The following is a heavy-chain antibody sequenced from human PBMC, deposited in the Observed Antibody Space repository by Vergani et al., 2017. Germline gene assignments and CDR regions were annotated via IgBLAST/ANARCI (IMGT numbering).Heavy chain of an antibody. CDR3: ARSLKRWDAFDI. CDR1: GFTFSSYD. J-gene: IGHJ3*02. CDR2: IGTAGDT. Sequence: EVQLVESGGGLVQPGGSLRLSCAASGFTFSSYDMHWVRQATGKGLEWVSAIGTAGDTYYPGSVKGRFTISRENAKNSLYLQMNSLRAGDTAVYYCARSLKRWDAFDIWSQGTMVTVSS. V-gene: IGHV3-13*01. D-gene: IGHD2-15*01.